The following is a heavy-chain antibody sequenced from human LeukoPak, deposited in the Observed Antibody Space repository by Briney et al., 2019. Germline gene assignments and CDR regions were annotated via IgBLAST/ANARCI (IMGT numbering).Heavy chain of an antibody. CDR2: IDPDGSTT. J-gene: IGHJ6*02. Sequence: GGSLRLSCAASGFTLNGYWMDWVRQAPGEGLVWVSRIDPDGSTTNYAESVKGRFTTSRDNAKNTMYLQMNSLRAEDTALYYCTRVQAGRSGLMDVWGRGTTVTVSS. V-gene: IGHV3-74*01. CDR3: TRVQAGRSGLMDV. D-gene: IGHD2-8*02. CDR1: GFTLNGYW.